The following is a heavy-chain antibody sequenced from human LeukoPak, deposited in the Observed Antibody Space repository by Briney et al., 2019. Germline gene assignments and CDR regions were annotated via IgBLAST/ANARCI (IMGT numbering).Heavy chain of an antibody. V-gene: IGHV3-30*03. Sequence: GGSLRLSCAASGFTFNTYGIHWVRQAPGKGLEWVAVISYDGRNEYYADSVKGRFTISRDNSKNTLYLQMNSLRAEDTAVYYCARNYYFYNYMDVWGKGTTVTVSS. J-gene: IGHJ6*03. CDR3: ARNYYFYNYMDV. CDR2: ISYDGRNE. CDR1: GFTFNTYG.